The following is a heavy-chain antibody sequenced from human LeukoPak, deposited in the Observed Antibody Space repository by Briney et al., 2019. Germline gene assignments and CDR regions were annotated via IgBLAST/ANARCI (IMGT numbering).Heavy chain of an antibody. D-gene: IGHD5-24*01. CDR2: NYYAGGT. V-gene: IGHV4-39*07. CDR3: AGVGGWLPTY. CDR1: GGSISSSSYY. Sequence: PSETLSLTCTVSGGSISSSSYYWGRIRQPPGRGLDWIGTNYYAGGTYYNPSLKSRVTISLDTSKNQFSLKLSSVTAADTAVYFCAGVGGWLPTYWGQGTLVTVSS. J-gene: IGHJ4*02.